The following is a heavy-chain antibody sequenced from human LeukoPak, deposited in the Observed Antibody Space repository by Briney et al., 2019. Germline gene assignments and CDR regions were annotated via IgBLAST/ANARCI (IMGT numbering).Heavy chain of an antibody. CDR2: MNPNSGST. CDR3: ARRYSYGAPFDY. CDR1: GYTFTNYD. V-gene: IGHV1-8*01. Sequence: ASVKVSCKTSGYTFTNYDINWVRQATGQGLEWMGWMNPNSGSTDYAQKFQGRVTMTRDTSISTAYMELSRLTSDDTAVYYCARRYSYGAPFDYWGQGTLVTVSS. J-gene: IGHJ4*02. D-gene: IGHD5-18*01.